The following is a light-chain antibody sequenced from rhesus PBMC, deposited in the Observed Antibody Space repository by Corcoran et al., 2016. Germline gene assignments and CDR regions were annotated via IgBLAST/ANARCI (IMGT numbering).Light chain of an antibody. J-gene: IGLJ1*01. CDR1: SSDIGGYNY. CDR3: SAYAGSNTYI. Sequence: QAALTQPRSVSGSPGQSVTISCTGTSSDIGGYNYVSWYQQHPGTAPKLMIYEVSKRPSGVSDRFSGSKSGNTASLTISGLQAEEEADYYCSAYAGSNTYISGAGTRLTVL. CDR2: EVS. V-gene: IGLV2-32*02.